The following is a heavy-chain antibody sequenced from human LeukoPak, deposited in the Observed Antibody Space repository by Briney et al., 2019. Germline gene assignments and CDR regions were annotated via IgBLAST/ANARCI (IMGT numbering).Heavy chain of an antibody. Sequence: GGSLRLSCAASGFTFSSHWMHWVRQAPGKGLVWVTRISSDGSSTSYADSVKGRFTISRDNAKNTLFLQMSSLRAEDTAIYYCARISLSGWVNYHWGQGTLVTVSS. V-gene: IGHV3-74*01. CDR2: ISSDGSST. CDR3: ARISLSGWVNYH. CDR1: GFTFSSHW. J-gene: IGHJ5*02. D-gene: IGHD6-19*01.